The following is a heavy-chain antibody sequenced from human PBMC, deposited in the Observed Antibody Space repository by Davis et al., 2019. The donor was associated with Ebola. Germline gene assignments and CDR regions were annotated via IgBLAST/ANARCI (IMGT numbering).Heavy chain of an antibody. CDR1: GFTVSSNYMSWNY. J-gene: IGHJ4*02. V-gene: IGHV3-66*02. CDR3: AKDRGTGYCSSTTCYEGLDN. Sequence: PGGSLRLSCAASGFTVSSNYMSWNYMSWVRQAPGKGLEWVSVIYSGDHTYYADSVKGRFTIFRDYSKNTLCLQMNSLRAEDTAVYYCAKDRGTGYCSSTTCYEGLDNWGQGTLVTVSS. CDR2: IYSGDHT. D-gene: IGHD2/OR15-2a*01.